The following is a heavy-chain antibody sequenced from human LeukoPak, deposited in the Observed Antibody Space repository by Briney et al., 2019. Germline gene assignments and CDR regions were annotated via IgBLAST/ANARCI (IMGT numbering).Heavy chain of an antibody. V-gene: IGHV4-39*01. D-gene: IGHD1-20*01. Sequence: SETLSLTCTVSGGSISSSSYYWGWIRQPPGKGLEWIGSIYYSGSTYYNPSLKSRVTISVDTSKNQFSLKLSSVTAADTAVYYCASIIGGGGLYYFDYWGQGTLVTVSS. CDR1: GGSISSSSYY. CDR3: ASIIGGGGLYYFDY. CDR2: IYYSGST. J-gene: IGHJ4*02.